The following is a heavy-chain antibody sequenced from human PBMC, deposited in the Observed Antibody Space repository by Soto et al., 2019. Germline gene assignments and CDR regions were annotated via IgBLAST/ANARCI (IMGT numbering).Heavy chain of an antibody. CDR1: GFTFSDYG. CDR2: LTWGGSA. D-gene: IGHD6-6*01. CDR3: AKERTSSTYDGMDV. Sequence: EVQLLESGGGLIQPGGSLRLSCAGSGFTFSDYGMNWVRQAPGKGLEWVSGLTWGGSAYYAESVRGRFTISRDNSKSILYVQMNSLRVEDTAVYYCAKERTSSTYDGMDVWGQGTPVTFSS. J-gene: IGHJ6*02. V-gene: IGHV3-23*01.